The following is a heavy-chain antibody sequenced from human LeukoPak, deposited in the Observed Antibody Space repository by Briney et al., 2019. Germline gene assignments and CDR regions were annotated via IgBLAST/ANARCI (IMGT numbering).Heavy chain of an antibody. V-gene: IGHV4-34*01. D-gene: IGHD3-10*01. Sequence: PSETLSLTCAVYSGSFSGYYWSWIRQPPGKGLEWIGEINHSGSTNYNPSLKSRVTISVDTSKNQFSLKLSSVTAADTAVYYCARRSSMVRGSLGNWFDPWGQGTLVTVSS. CDR3: ARRSSMVRGSLGNWFDP. J-gene: IGHJ5*02. CDR1: SGSFSGYY. CDR2: INHSGST.